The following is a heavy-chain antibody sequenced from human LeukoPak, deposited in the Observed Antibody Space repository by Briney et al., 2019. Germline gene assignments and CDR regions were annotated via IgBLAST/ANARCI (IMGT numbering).Heavy chain of an antibody. CDR3: ARGYYDSSGYYWTLDAFDI. V-gene: IGHV3-23*01. CDR2: FSGGGDS. J-gene: IGHJ3*02. Sequence: GGSLRLSCAASGFTSGIYAVSWVRQAPGKGLEWVSAFSGGGDSYYADSVKGRFTISRDNSKKILYLQMNSLRAEDTAVYYCARGYYDSSGYYWTLDAFDIWGQGTMVTVSS. CDR1: GFTSGIYA. D-gene: IGHD3-22*01.